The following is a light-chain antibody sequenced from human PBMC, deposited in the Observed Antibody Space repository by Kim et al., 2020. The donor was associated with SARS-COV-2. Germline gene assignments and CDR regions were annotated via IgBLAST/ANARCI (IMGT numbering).Light chain of an antibody. Sequence: PERTARITCGGNNIGGKSVHWYQQKPGQAPVLVIYYDSDRPTGIPERFSGSNSGTTATLTISRVEAGDEADYYCQVWDSSSDHWVFGGGTQLTVL. CDR1: NIGGKS. V-gene: IGLV3-21*04. J-gene: IGLJ3*02. CDR3: QVWDSSSDHWV. CDR2: YDS.